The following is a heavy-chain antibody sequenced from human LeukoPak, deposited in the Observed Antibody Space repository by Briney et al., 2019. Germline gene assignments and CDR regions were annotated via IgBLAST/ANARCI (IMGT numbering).Heavy chain of an antibody. D-gene: IGHD3-9*01. CDR2: IKQDGGEK. CDR1: GFTFNDYW. V-gene: IGHV3-7*03. J-gene: IGHJ1*01. CDR3: ARVRLANTPEFFQH. Sequence: PGGSLRLSCAASGFTFNDYWMSWVRQAPGKGLEGVASIKQDGGEKIYVDSVKGRFTISRDNTENSLYLQMNSLGAEDTALYYCARVRLANTPEFFQHWGQGTLVTVSS.